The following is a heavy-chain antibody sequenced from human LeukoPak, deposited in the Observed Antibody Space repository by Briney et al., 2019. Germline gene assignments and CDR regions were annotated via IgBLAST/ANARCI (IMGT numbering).Heavy chain of an antibody. CDR2: IYYSGST. J-gene: IGHJ6*02. CDR3: ARTVGVWSGPHYYGMDV. D-gene: IGHD3-3*01. Sequence: SETLSLTCTVSGGSISSSSYYWGWIRQPPGKGLEWIGSIYYSGSTYYNPSLKSRVTISVDTSKNQFSLKLSSVTAADTAVYYCARTVGVWSGPHYYGMDVWGQGTTVTVSS. CDR1: GGSISSSSYY. V-gene: IGHV4-39*07.